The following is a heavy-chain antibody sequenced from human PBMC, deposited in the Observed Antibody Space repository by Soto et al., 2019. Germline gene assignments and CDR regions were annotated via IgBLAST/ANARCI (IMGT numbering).Heavy chain of an antibody. J-gene: IGHJ6*02. D-gene: IGHD2-2*02. Sequence: QVQLQQWGAGLLKPSETLSLTCAVYGGSFSGYYWSWIRQPPGKGLEWIGEINHSGSTNYNPSLKIRVTISVDTSKNQFSLKLSSVTAADTAVYYCARGEIPYGMDVWGQGTTVTVSS. CDR2: INHSGST. CDR3: ARGEIPYGMDV. V-gene: IGHV4-34*01. CDR1: GGSFSGYY.